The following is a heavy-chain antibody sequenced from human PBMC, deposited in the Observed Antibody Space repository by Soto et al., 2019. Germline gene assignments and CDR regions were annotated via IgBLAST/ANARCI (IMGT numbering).Heavy chain of an antibody. D-gene: IGHD1-7*01. CDR2: LIPFLGRT. J-gene: IGHJ5*02. CDR1: GGTLSSYS. V-gene: IGHV1-69*02. CDR3: ARTRGRPNSDRFDP. Sequence: QLQLIQSGPEVRKPGSSVKVSCKASGGTLSSYSVSWVRQAPGQGLEWMGSLIPFLGRTNYAQNFQGRVTITPDMSTSTAYMELTRLRSEDPAIYYCARTRGRPNSDRFDPWGQGTLVIVSS.